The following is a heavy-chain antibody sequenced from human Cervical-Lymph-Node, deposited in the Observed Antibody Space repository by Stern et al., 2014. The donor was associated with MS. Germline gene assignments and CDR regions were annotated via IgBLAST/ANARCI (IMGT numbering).Heavy chain of an antibody. D-gene: IGHD3-22*01. CDR1: GYTFTGYY. CDR2: INPNSGGT. Sequence: VQLEESGAEVKKPGASVKVSCKASGYTFTGYYMHWVRQAPGQGLEWMGWINPNSGGTNYAQKFQGWVTMTRDTSISTAYMELSRLRSDDTAVYYCAREEYYDSSGYYYWGQGTLVTVSS. J-gene: IGHJ4*02. CDR3: AREEYYDSSGYYY. V-gene: IGHV1-2*04.